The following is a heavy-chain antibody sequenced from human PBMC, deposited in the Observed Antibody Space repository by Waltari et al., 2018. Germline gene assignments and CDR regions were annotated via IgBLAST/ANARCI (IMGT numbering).Heavy chain of an antibody. V-gene: IGHV3-74*03. CDR2: SNSDGGT. CDR3: ARGGTGAFDI. D-gene: IGHD1-1*01. CDR1: GFTFSGYG. Sequence: EVQLVESGGGLVQPGGSLRLSCAASGFTFSGYGMYWVRQAPGKGLVWVSRSNSDGGTMYADSVNGRFTISRDNAKKTVYLQMNSRRVEDTAVYYCARGGTGAFDIWGQGTKVTVSS. J-gene: IGHJ3*02.